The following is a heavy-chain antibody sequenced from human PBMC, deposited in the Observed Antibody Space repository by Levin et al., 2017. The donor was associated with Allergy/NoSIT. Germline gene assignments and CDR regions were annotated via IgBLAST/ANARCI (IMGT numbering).Heavy chain of an antibody. Sequence: GGSLRLSCAVSAFTFSIYAMSWVRQAPGKGLEWVSAISGSGGSTFYADAVKGRFTISRDNSKNTLYLQMNSLRAEDTAVYYCVKDLYDHTFREVFDIWDQGTMVTVSS. D-gene: IGHD5/OR15-5a*01. CDR3: VKDLYDHTFREVFDI. CDR2: ISGSGGST. CDR1: AFTFSIYA. V-gene: IGHV3-23*01. J-gene: IGHJ3*02.